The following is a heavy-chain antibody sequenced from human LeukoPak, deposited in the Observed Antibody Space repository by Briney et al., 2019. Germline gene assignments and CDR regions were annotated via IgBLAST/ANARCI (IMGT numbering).Heavy chain of an antibody. J-gene: IGHJ4*02. Sequence: GGSLRLSCAASGFTFSSYSMNWVRQAPGKGLEWVSSISSSSSYIYYADSVKGRFIISRDNAKNSLYLQMNSLRAEDTAVYYCARDRRQYSSSSNIVDYWGQGTLVTVSS. CDR3: ARDRRQYSSSSNIVDY. CDR1: GFTFSSYS. CDR2: ISSSSSYI. V-gene: IGHV3-21*01. D-gene: IGHD6-6*01.